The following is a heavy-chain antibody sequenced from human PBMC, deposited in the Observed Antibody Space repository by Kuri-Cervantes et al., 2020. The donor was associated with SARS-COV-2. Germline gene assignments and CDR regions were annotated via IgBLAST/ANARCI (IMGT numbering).Heavy chain of an antibody. V-gene: IGHV1-69*01. D-gene: IGHD5-24*01. CDR3: AREWTDPIEMTTPTHFDY. CDR2: ILPILDAA. Sequence: VKVSCKSSGGTFSNHAISWVRQAPGQGLEWMGGILPILDAANYAQKFQGRVTITADESTSTAYMELSSLRSEDTAVYYCAREWTDPIEMTTPTHFDYWGQGTLVTVSS. J-gene: IGHJ4*02. CDR1: GGTFSNHA.